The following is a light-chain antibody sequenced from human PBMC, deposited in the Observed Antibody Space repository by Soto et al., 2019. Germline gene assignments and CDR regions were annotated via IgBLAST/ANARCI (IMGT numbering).Light chain of an antibody. CDR1: QSVSSN. V-gene: IGKV3-15*01. Sequence: EIVMTQSPATLSVSPGERATLSCRASQSVSSNLAWYQQKPGQAPRLLSYGASTRATGIPARFSGSGSGTEFTLTISSLQSEDFAVDYCQQYNNWPLTFGGGTKVEIK. CDR3: QQYNNWPLT. J-gene: IGKJ4*02. CDR2: GAS.